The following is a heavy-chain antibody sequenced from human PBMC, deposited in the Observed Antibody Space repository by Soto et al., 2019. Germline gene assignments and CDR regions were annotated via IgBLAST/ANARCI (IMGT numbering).Heavy chain of an antibody. CDR1: GFTFSGYA. CDR3: AKDFDFWSGYYRPQFDY. CDR2: ISGSGGST. J-gene: IGHJ4*02. Sequence: PGGSLRLSCAASGFTFSGYAMSWVRQAPGKGLEWVSAISGSGGSTYYADSVKGRFTISRDNSKNTLYLQMNSLRAEDTAVYYCAKDFDFWSGYYRPQFDYWGQGTLVTVSS. D-gene: IGHD3-3*01. V-gene: IGHV3-23*01.